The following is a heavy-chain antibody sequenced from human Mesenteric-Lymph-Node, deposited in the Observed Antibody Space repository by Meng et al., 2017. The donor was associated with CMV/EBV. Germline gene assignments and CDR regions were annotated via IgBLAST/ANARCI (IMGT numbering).Heavy chain of an antibody. V-gene: IGHV3-53*01. CDR2: MYSSGKT. D-gene: IGHD5-18*01. CDR1: GFTVSSNY. CDR3: ARVGADTALALDY. Sequence: GGSLRLSCAVSGFTVSSNYMSWVRQAPGKGLEWVSVMYSSGKTYYADSVKGRFTISRDNPKNTLYLQMTSLRVEDTAVYYCARVGADTALALDYWGQGTLVTVSS. J-gene: IGHJ4*02.